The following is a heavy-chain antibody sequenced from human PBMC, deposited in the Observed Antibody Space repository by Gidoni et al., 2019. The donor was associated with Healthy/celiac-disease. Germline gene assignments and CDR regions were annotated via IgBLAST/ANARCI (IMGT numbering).Heavy chain of an antibody. Sequence: QVQLQESGPGLVKPSETLSLTCTASGGSISSYYGSWIRQPRGKGLEWIGYLCYRVSTNYNPSRKSRVTISVDTSKNQFSLKRSAVTAADTAVYYCASPVAARDYDAFDIWGQGTMVTVSS. CDR3: ASPVAARDYDAFDI. J-gene: IGHJ3*02. CDR1: GGSISSYY. CDR2: LCYRVST. D-gene: IGHD6-6*01. V-gene: IGHV4-59*08.